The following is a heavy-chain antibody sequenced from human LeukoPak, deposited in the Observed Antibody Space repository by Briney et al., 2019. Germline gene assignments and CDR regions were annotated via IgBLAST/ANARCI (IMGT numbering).Heavy chain of an antibody. CDR1: GYTFTSYD. Sequence: ASVKVSCKASGYTFTSYDINWVRQATGQGLEWMGWMNPNSGNTGYAQKFQGRVTMTRNTSISTAYMELSSMRSEDTAVYYCARPGGYSSIYCFDYWGHGTLVTVSS. J-gene: IGHJ4*01. D-gene: IGHD6-13*01. CDR2: MNPNSGNT. CDR3: ARPGGYSSIYCFDY. V-gene: IGHV1-8*01.